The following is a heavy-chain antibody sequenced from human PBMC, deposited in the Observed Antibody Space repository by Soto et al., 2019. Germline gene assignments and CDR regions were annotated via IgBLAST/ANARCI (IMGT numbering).Heavy chain of an antibody. Sequence: GGSLRLSCAASGFTFSSYAMSWVRQAPGKGLEWVSAISGSGGSTYYADSVKGRFTISRDNSKNTLYLQMNSLRAEDTAVYYCAHIAVADNYYYYGMDVWGQGTTVTVSS. V-gene: IGHV3-23*01. D-gene: IGHD6-19*01. CDR2: ISGSGGST. CDR3: AHIAVADNYYYYGMDV. CDR1: GFTFSSYA. J-gene: IGHJ6*02.